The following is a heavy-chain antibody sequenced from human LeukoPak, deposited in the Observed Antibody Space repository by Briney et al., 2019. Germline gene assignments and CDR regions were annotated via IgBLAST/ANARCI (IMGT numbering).Heavy chain of an antibody. D-gene: IGHD3-10*01. J-gene: IGHJ3*01. Sequence: GGSLRLSCAASGFTFSSYAMSWVRQAPGKGLEWVSAISGSGGSTYYADSVKGRFTISRDNSKNTLYLQMNSLRGEDTAVYYCARDLDYGSGRSLGAFDLWGQGTMVSVSS. CDR2: ISGSGGST. V-gene: IGHV3-23*01. CDR1: GFTFSSYA. CDR3: ARDLDYGSGRSLGAFDL.